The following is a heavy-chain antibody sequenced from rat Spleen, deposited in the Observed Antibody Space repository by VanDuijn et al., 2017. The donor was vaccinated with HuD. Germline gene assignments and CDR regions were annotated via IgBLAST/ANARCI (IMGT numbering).Heavy chain of an antibody. Sequence: EVQLQESGPGLVKPSQSLSLTCSVTGHSITTAYRWNWIRKFPGNKLEWLGYINSAGTTNYNPSLKSRIPITRDTSKNQFFLQLNSVTTEDTAIYFCVRYTAAFSFDYWGQGVMVTVSS. J-gene: IGHJ2*01. CDR1: GHSITTAYR. CDR3: VRYTAAFSFDY. CDR2: INSAGTT. V-gene: IGHV3-3*01. D-gene: IGHD1-2*01.